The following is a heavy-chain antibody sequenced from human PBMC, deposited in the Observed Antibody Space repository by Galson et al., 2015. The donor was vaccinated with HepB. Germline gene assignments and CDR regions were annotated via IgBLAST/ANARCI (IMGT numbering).Heavy chain of an antibody. Sequence: SLRLSCAGSGFNFSNFWMLWVRQAPGKGLEWVANINQDGSARYYLDSVKGRFIVSRDNTKSSLYLQMSSLRAEDTAVYYCAISFAHYWGQGTLVTVSS. D-gene: IGHD3-3*01. J-gene: IGHJ4*02. CDR2: INQDGSAR. CDR1: GFNFSNFW. CDR3: AISFAHY. V-gene: IGHV3-7*01.